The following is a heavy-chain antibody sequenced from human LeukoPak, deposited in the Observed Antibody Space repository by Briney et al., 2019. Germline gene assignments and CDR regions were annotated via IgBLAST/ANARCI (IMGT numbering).Heavy chain of an antibody. D-gene: IGHD6-13*01. CDR1: GGTFSSYA. J-gene: IGHJ1*01. V-gene: IGHV1-69*13. CDR3: ARDRAPYSSSWYLFQH. Sequence: SVKVSCKASGGTFSSYAISWVRQAPGQGLEWMRGIIPIFGTANYAQKFQGRVTITADESTSTAYMELSSLRSEDTAVYYCARDRAPYSSSWYLFQHWGQGTLVTVSS. CDR2: IIPIFGTA.